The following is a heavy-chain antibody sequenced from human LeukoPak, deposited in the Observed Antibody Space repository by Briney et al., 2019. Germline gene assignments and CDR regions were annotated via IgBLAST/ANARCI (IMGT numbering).Heavy chain of an antibody. CDR2: IYYSGST. CDR1: GGSISSYY. Sequence: PSETLSLTCTVSGGSISSYYWSWIRQPPGKGLEWIGYIYYSGSTNYNPSLKSRVTISVDTSKNQFSLKLSSVTAADTAVYYRARAVAGNFDYWGQGTLVTVSS. CDR3: ARAVAGNFDY. J-gene: IGHJ4*02. V-gene: IGHV4-59*01. D-gene: IGHD6-19*01.